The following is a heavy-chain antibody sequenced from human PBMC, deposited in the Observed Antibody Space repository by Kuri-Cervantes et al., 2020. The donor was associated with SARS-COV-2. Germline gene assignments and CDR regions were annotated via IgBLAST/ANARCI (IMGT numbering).Heavy chain of an antibody. CDR1: GFTFSSYS. CDR3: ARDASYSGTYGNFQH. V-gene: IGHV3-21*01. Sequence: GGSLRLSCAASGFTFSSYSMNWVRQAPGKGLEWVSSISSSSSYIYYADSVKGRFTISSDKSKNTLYLQMNSLRAEDTAVYFCARDASYSGTYGNFQHWGQGTLVTVSS. J-gene: IGHJ1*01. D-gene: IGHD1-26*01. CDR2: ISSSSSYI.